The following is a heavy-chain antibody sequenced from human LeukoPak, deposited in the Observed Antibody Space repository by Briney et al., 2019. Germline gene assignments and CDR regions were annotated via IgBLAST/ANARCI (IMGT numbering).Heavy chain of an antibody. CDR2: INHSGST. V-gene: IGHV4-34*01. Sequence: PSETLSLTCAVYGGSFSGYYWSWIRQPPGKGLEWIGEINHSGSTNYNPSLKSRVTISVDTSKNQFSLKLSSVTAADTAVYYCARGRVDDFWSGYLYYYYYMDVWGKGTTVTASS. D-gene: IGHD3-3*01. CDR1: GGSFSGYY. J-gene: IGHJ6*03. CDR3: ARGRVDDFWSGYLYYYYYMDV.